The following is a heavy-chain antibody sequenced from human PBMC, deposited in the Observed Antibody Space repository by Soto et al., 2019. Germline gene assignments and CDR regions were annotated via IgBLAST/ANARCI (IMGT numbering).Heavy chain of an antibody. Sequence: QVQLVVSGGGVVQPGTSLRLSCAASGFAISSYSMHWVRQAPGKGLEWVAAMSFDGNSKYFADSVKGRFMISRDTSKNTWSLEMESLGAEDSALYHCTRGRSVIANDDFEYWGQGTQVTVSS. CDR3: TRGRSVIANDDFEY. D-gene: IGHD2-21*01. CDR2: MSFDGNSK. CDR1: GFAISSYS. J-gene: IGHJ4*02. V-gene: IGHV3-30-3*01.